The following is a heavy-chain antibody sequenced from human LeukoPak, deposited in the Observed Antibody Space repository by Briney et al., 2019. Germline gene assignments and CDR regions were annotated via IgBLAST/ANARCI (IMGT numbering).Heavy chain of an antibody. D-gene: IGHD5-12*01. CDR2: ISSSGSTI. CDR1: GFTFSSYE. CDR3: ARDDIVATISQVPYGMDV. V-gene: IGHV3-48*03. Sequence: GSLRLSCAASGFTFSSYEMNWVRQAPGKGLEWVSYISSSGSTIYYADSVKGRFTISRDNAKNSLYLQMNSLRAKDTAVYYCARDDIVATISQVPYGMDVWGKGTTVTVSS. J-gene: IGHJ6*04.